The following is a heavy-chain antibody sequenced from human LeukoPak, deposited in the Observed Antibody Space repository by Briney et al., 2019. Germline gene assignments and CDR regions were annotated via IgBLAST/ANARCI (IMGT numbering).Heavy chain of an antibody. V-gene: IGHV3-11*04. D-gene: IGHD2-2*02. CDR1: GFTFSDYY. Sequence: PGGSLRLSCAGSGFTFSDYYMTWIRQAPGKGLEWVSYISSSGSTIYYADSVKGRFTISRDNAKNSLYLQMNSLRAEDTAVYYCARPDEYRGAYYFDYWGQGTLVTVSS. CDR2: ISSSGSTI. J-gene: IGHJ4*02. CDR3: ARPDEYRGAYYFDY.